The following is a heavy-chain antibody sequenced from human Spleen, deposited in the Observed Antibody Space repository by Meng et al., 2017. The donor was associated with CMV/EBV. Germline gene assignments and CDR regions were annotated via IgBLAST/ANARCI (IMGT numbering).Heavy chain of an antibody. Sequence: GESLKISCAASGFTVSSNYMSWVRQAPGKGLDWVSVIYSGDSTYYADSVKGRFTISRDNSKNTLYLQMNSLRAEDTAVYYCARERSSGGFDYWGQGTLVTVSS. CDR3: ARERSSGGFDY. D-gene: IGHD2-15*01. CDR2: IYSGDST. CDR1: GFTVSSNY. V-gene: IGHV3-53*01. J-gene: IGHJ4*02.